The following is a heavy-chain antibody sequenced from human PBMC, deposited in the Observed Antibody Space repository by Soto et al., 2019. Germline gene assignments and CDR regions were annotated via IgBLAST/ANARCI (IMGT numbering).Heavy chain of an antibody. CDR3: AKGFLEWLGAGIPHYFDY. Sequence: QVQMVESGGGVVQPGRSLRLSCAASGFSFSTYAMHWVRQDPGKGLEWVAVISHDGSNKYYADSVKGRFTISRDNSKNSLYLQMNSLRTDDTAVYYCAKGFLEWLGAGIPHYFDYRDQGTLVTVSS. CDR1: GFSFSTYA. J-gene: IGHJ4*02. CDR2: ISHDGSNK. V-gene: IGHV3-30*18. D-gene: IGHD3-3*01.